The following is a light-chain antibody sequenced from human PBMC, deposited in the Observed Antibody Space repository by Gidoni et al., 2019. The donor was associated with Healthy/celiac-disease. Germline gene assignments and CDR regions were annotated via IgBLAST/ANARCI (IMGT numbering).Light chain of an antibody. J-gene: IGKJ1*01. CDR1: QSVSSSY. CDR3: QQYGSSWT. V-gene: IGKV3-20*01. CDR2: GAS. Sequence: EIVLTQSPGTLSLSPGERATLSCRASQSVSSSYLAWYQQKPGQAPRLLIYGASSRATGIPDRVSGSGSGTDFTLTISRLEPEEFAVYYCQQYGSSWTFGQGTKVEIK.